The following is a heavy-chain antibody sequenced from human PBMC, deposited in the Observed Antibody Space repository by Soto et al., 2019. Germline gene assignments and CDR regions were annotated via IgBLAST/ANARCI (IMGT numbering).Heavy chain of an antibody. D-gene: IGHD2-2*02. CDR3: ARGHCSSTTCYKAGFDP. V-gene: IGHV5-51*01. J-gene: IGHJ5*02. CDR2: IYPGDSDS. Sequence: PGESLKISCKASGYTFTSYWIGWVRQMPGKGLEWMGLIYPGDSDSRYSLSFQGRATISVDRSISTAYLQWSSLKASDTALYYCARGHCSSTTCYKAGFDPWGQGTLVTVS. CDR1: GYTFTSYW.